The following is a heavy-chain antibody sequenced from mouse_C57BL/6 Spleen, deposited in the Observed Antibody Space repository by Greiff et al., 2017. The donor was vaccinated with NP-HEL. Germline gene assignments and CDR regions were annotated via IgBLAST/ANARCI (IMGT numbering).Heavy chain of an antibody. CDR3: GYYGSSPFDY. CDR2: IHPNSGST. CDR1: GYTFTSYW. D-gene: IGHD1-1*01. J-gene: IGHJ2*01. V-gene: IGHV1-64*01. Sequence: QVQLQQPGAELVKPGASVKLSCKASGYTFTSYWMHWVKQRPGQGLEWIGMIHPNSGSTNYNEKFKSKATLTVDKSSSTAYMQLSSLTSEDSAVYYGGYYGSSPFDYWGQGTTLTVSS.